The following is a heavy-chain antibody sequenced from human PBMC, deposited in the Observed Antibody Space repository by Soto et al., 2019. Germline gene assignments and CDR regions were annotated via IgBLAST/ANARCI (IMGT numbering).Heavy chain of an antibody. D-gene: IGHD6-19*01. Sequence: PSETLSLTCTVSGASISSSHYYWAWIRQPPGKGLEWIGSIHHSGGTYYNPSLKSRVTISVDTSKNQFFLELTSVTAADTFLYYCARHQGAVTGTGYYYGMDVWGQGTTVTVSS. CDR2: IHHSGGT. CDR3: ARHQGAVTGTGYYYGMDV. V-gene: IGHV4-39*01. CDR1: GASISSSHYY. J-gene: IGHJ6*02.